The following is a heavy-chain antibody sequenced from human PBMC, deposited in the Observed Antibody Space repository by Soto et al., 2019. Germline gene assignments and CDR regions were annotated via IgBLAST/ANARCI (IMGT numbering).Heavy chain of an antibody. CDR3: ARCYCSVGSCFTCWHFDL. CDR2: ISIEKGDT. D-gene: IGHD2-15*01. V-gene: IGHV1-18*01. Sequence: QVQVVQSGAEVKKPGASVKVACKASGYSFDTFGMSWVRQAPGQGLEWMGWISIEKGDTNSAQKFQDRVTMTTDTSTSTAYMALRSLTSDDTAVYYCARCYCSVGSCFTCWHFDLWGRGNLVTVSS. J-gene: IGHJ2*01. CDR1: GYSFDTFG.